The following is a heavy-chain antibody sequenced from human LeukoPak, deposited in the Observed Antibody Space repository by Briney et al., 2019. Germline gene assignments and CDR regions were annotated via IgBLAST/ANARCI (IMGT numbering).Heavy chain of an antibody. D-gene: IGHD2-2*01. J-gene: IGHJ4*02. CDR2: IYTSGGT. V-gene: IGHV4-4*07. Sequence: PSETLSLTCTVSGGSISSYYWSWIRQPAGKGLEWIGRIYTSGGTNYNPSLKSRVTMSVDTSKNQFSLKLSSVTAADTAVYYCAGETDIVVVPALWGQGTLVTVSS. CDR1: GGSISSYY. CDR3: AGETDIVVVPAL.